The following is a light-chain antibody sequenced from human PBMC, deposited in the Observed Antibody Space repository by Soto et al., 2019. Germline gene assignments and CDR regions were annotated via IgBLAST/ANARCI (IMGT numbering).Light chain of an antibody. V-gene: IGKV1-17*01. CDR1: QGVGNS. CDR2: EIS. Sequence: DIQMTQSPSSLSASAGDRVTITCRASQGVGNSLDWYQQNPGKAPKRLIYEISSLQTGVPSRFSGTGSGTEFTLTISGLQPEDFAPYYCLQHTSYPFPFGPGTKVDIK. CDR3: LQHTSYPFP. J-gene: IGKJ3*01.